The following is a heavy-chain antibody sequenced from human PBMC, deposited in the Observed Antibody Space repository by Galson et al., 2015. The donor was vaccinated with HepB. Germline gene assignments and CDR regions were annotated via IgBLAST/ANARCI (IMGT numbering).Heavy chain of an antibody. J-gene: IGHJ3*02. CDR2: VWHDGSKK. CDR1: GFTFSHYG. Sequence: SLRLSCAASGFTFSHYGFHWVRQAPGKGLGWVANVWHDGSKKLFADSVKGRFTISRDNSRPTLFLEMNNLRAEDTALYFCAREYFDILTGYYTGSFDIWGQGTMVTVSS. V-gene: IGHV3-33*01. CDR3: AREYFDILTGYYTGSFDI. D-gene: IGHD3-9*01.